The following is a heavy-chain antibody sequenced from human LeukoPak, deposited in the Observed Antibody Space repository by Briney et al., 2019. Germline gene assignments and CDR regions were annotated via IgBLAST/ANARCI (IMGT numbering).Heavy chain of an antibody. D-gene: IGHD6-13*01. CDR3: ARGVRYSSSWYNYYYGMDV. CDR2: INHSGST. V-gene: IGHV4-34*01. J-gene: IGHJ6*02. Sequence: SETLSLTCAVYGGSFSGYYWSWIRQPPGKGLEWIGEINHSGSTNYNPSLKSRVTISVDTSKNQFSLKLSSVTAADTAVYYCARGVRYSSSWYNYYYGMDVWGQGTTVTVS. CDR1: GGSFSGYY.